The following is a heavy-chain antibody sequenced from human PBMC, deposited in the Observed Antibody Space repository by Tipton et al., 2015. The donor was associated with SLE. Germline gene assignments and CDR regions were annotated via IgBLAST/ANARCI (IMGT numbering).Heavy chain of an antibody. J-gene: IGHJ4*02. CDR2: VSHRGTT. Sequence: TLSLTCAVYGGTSRDHFWSWIRQPPGKGLEWIGEVSHRGTTNYNPSLDSRVTISLDRFNNQFTLKMTSVTAADTAVYYCANQNWNYYFWGQGNLVTVSS. CDR1: GGTSRDHF. D-gene: IGHD1-7*01. CDR3: ANQNWNYYF. V-gene: IGHV4-34*08.